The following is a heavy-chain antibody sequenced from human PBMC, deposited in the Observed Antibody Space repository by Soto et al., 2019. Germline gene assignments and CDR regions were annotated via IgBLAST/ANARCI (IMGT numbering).Heavy chain of an antibody. CDR3: AGGYCSGGSCNNWFDP. D-gene: IGHD2-15*01. Sequence: QVQLVQSGAEVKKPGSSVKVSCKASGGTFSSYAISWVRQAPGQGLEWMGGIIPIFGTANYAQKFQGRVTITADESPSTAYMELSSLRSEDTAVYYCAGGYCSGGSCNNWFDPWGQGTLVTVSS. CDR2: IIPIFGTA. CDR1: GGTFSSYA. V-gene: IGHV1-69*01. J-gene: IGHJ5*02.